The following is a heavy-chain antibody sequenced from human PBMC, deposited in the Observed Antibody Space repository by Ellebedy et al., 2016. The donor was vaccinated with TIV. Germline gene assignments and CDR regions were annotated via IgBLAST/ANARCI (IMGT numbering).Heavy chain of an antibody. CDR3: ARGGYSTHSGRGAFDF. V-gene: IGHV1-46*01. D-gene: IGHD6-13*01. J-gene: IGHJ3*01. CDR1: GYTFTGYY. Sequence: AASVKVSCKASGYTFTGYYMHWVRQAPGQGLDWMGFINPSGGSTNYAQKFQGRVTVTRDTSTSTVYMELSSLKSEDTAVYYCARGGYSTHSGRGAFDFWGQGTMVIVSS. CDR2: INPSGGST.